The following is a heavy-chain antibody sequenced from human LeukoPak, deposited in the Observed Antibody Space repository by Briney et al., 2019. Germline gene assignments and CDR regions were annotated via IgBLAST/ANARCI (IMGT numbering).Heavy chain of an antibody. J-gene: IGHJ5*02. D-gene: IGHD3-10*01. CDR2: ISHNGNT. CDR3: ARHDYYGSGSYSVHWFDP. V-gene: IGHV4-59*08. CDR1: GDSLSSHY. Sequence: SETLSLTCTVSGDSLSSHYWSWIRQPPGKGLEWIGYISHNGNTNYNPSLQSRVTISVDTSKNQFSLKLSSVTAADTAVYYCARHDYYGSGSYSVHWFDPWGQGTLVTVSS.